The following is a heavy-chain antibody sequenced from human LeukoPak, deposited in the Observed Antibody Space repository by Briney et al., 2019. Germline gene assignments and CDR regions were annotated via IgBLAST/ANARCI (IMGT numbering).Heavy chain of an antibody. CDR3: ARATVVSGYYYYYYMDV. CDR2: SNHSGNT. D-gene: IGHD4-23*01. Sequence: PSETLSLTCAVYGGSFSGDYRSWIRQPPGKGLEWIGESNHSGNTNYNPSLKSRVTISVDTSKNQFSLKLSSVTAADTAVYYCARATVVSGYYYYYYMDVWGKGTTVTISS. V-gene: IGHV4-34*01. J-gene: IGHJ6*03. CDR1: GGSFSGDY.